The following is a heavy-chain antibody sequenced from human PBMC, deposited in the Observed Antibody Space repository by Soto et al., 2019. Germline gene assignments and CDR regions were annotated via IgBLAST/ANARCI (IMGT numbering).Heavy chain of an antibody. J-gene: IGHJ2*01. V-gene: IGHV3-30*18. CDR3: AKEVGTAVTACTNWYFGF. CDR2: ISSDGSNK. D-gene: IGHD2-21*02. CDR1: GFTFSNHG. Sequence: QVQLVESGGGVVQPGRSLRLSCAASGFTFSNHGMHWVRQAPGKGLEWVAVISSDGSNKYYADSVKGRFTISRDNSKNTMYLEMNTLRAEDTAAFYCAKEVGTAVTACTNWYFGFWGCGTLVTVSS.